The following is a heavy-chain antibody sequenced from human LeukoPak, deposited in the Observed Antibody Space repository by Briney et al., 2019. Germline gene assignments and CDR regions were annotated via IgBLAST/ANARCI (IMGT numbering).Heavy chain of an antibody. CDR1: GFTFSSYS. J-gene: IGHJ4*02. Sequence: EGSLRLSCAASGFTFSSYSMNWVRQAPGKGLEWVSYISSGSSTIYYADSVKGRFTISRDNAKNSLYLQMNSLRAEDTAVYYCASSKYYYDSSGYYYFDYWGQGTLVTVSS. CDR2: ISSGSSTI. V-gene: IGHV3-48*01. D-gene: IGHD3-22*01. CDR3: ASSKYYYDSSGYYYFDY.